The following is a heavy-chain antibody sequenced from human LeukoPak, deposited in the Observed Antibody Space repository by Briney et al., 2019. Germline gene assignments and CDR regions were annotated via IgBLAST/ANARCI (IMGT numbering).Heavy chain of an antibody. CDR3: ARVEPNPSIAASPYIDY. J-gene: IGHJ4*02. D-gene: IGHD6-13*01. CDR2: IYYSGST. V-gene: IGHV4-39*07. CDR1: GGSISSSSYY. Sequence: SETLSLTCTVSGGSISSSSYYWGWIRQLPGKGLEWIGSIYYSGSTYYNPSLKSRVTISVDTSKNQFSLKLSSVTAADTAVYYCARVEPNPSIAASPYIDYWGQGTLVTVSS.